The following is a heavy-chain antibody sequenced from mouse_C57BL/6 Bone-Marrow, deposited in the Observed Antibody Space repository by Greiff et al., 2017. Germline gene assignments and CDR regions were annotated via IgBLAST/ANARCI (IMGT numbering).Heavy chain of an antibody. CDR3: APMGGNGADGYSWFAY. CDR2: IHPSDSDT. V-gene: IGHV1-74*01. CDR1: GYTFTSYW. D-gene: IGHD2-3*01. J-gene: IGHJ3*01. Sequence: QVQLQQPGAELVKPGASVKVSCKASGYTFTSYWMHWVKQRPGQGLEWIGRIHPSDSDTNYNQKFKGKATLTVDKSSSTAYMQLSSLTSEDSAVYYCAPMGGNGADGYSWFAYWGQGTLVTVSA.